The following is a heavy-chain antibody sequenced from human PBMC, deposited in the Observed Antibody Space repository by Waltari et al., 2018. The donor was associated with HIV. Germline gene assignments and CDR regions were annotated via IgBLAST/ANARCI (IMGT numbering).Heavy chain of an antibody. Sequence: EVQLADSGGGIVQPGGSLRLSCAAPGLPFWGIAMTGVRQPPGKGLGWVASINQDGSANKSLDSVKGRFTISRDNTKNSLYLQMNSLRAEDTAVYYCARDMVGYYDSSGYYKVFGAFDFWGQGTMVTVSS. D-gene: IGHD3-22*01. V-gene: IGHV3-7*01. CDR3: ARDMVGYYDSSGYYKVFGAFDF. CDR1: GLPFWGIA. CDR2: INQDGSAN. J-gene: IGHJ3*01.